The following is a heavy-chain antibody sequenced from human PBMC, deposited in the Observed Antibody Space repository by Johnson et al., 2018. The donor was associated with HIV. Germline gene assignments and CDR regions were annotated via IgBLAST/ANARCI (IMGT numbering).Heavy chain of an antibody. CDR3: AREGAYYYGSGHDAFDI. Sequence: SLRLSCAASGFTFSSYAMHWVRQAPGKGLEWVAVISYDGSNKYYADSVKGRFTISRDNSKNTLYLQMNSLRAEDTAVYYCAREGAYYYGSGHDAFDIWGQGTMVTVSS. D-gene: IGHD3-10*01. J-gene: IGHJ3*02. CDR1: GFTFSSYA. CDR2: ISYDGSNK. V-gene: IGHV3-30-3*01.